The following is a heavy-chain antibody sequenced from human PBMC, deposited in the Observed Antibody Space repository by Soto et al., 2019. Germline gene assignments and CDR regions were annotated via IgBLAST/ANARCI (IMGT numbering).Heavy chain of an antibody. CDR3: ARQNYDILTGPSSFDP. CDR1: GGSIISSSYY. D-gene: IGHD3-9*01. Sequence: PSETLSLTCTVSGGSIISSSYYWVWIRQPPGKGLEWIGSIYYSGSTYYNPSLKSRVTISVDTSKNQFSLKLSSVTAADTAVYYCARQNYDILTGPSSFDPWGQGTLVTVSS. V-gene: IGHV4-39*01. CDR2: IYYSGST. J-gene: IGHJ5*02.